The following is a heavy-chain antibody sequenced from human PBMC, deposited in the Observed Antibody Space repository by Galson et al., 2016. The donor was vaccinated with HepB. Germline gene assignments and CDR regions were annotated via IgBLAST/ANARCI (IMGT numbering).Heavy chain of an antibody. CDR1: EFSFSSYA. J-gene: IGHJ4*02. V-gene: IGHV3-23*01. D-gene: IGHD3-16*01. Sequence: SLRLSCAASEFSFSSYAMAWVRRAPGKGLELLSTISGGGGNTYYADSLKGRLTISRDNSKHTLFLQINSLRAEDTAIYYCARSAGGVMGSYYFDYWGQGTLVTVSS. CDR3: ARSAGGVMGSYYFDY. CDR2: ISGGGGNT.